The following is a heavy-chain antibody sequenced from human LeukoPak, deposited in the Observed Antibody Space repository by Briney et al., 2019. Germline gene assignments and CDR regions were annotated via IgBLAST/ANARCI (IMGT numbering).Heavy chain of an antibody. J-gene: IGHJ3*02. V-gene: IGHV4-38-2*01. CDR3: AISNPVVVPAAIPVGAFDI. CDR1: GYSISSGYY. Sequence: SETLSLTCAVSGYSISSGYYWGWIRQPPGKGLEWIGSIYHSGSTYYNPSLKSRVTISVDTSKNQFSLQLSSVTAAVTAVYYCAISNPVVVPAAIPVGAFDIWSQGTMVTVSS. D-gene: IGHD2-2*01. CDR2: IYHSGST.